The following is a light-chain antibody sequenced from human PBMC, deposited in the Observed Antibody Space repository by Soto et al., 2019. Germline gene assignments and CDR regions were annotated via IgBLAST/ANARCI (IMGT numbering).Light chain of an antibody. J-gene: IGKJ4*01. V-gene: IGKV3-20*01. CDR1: QTVKSSY. CDR2: HAS. Sequence: EMGLTQSPGPLPLSPGEKASLPCRASQTVKSSYLAWSQWKPGQAPRLLIYHASSRATGIPDRFSGSGSWADFTLTISRLEPEDFAVYYCQQYGSSITFGGGTKVEIK. CDR3: QQYGSSIT.